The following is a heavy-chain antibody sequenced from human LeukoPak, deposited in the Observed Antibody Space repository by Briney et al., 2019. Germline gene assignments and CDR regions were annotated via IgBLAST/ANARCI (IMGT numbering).Heavy chain of an antibody. CDR2: IYYSGST. CDR3: ASIPGSSSSWFHFDN. V-gene: IGHV4-59*08. D-gene: IGHD1-26*01. Sequence: PSETLSLTCTVSGGSISSHYWSWIRQPPGKGLEWIGYIYYSGSTNYNPSLRSRVTLSVDTSRNQFSLELRSLTAADTAIFYCASIPGSSSSWFHFDNWGQGTLSPSRQ. CDR1: GGSISSHY. J-gene: IGHJ4*02.